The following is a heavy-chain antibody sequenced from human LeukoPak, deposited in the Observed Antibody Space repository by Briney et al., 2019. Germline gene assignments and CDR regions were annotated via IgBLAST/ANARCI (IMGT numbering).Heavy chain of an antibody. CDR2: ISWNSGSI. Sequence: GGSLRLSCAASGFTFDDYAMHWVRQAPWKGLEWVSGISWNSGSIGYADSVKGRFTISRDNAKNSLYLQMNSLRAEDMALYYCAKDLAAAGTTAFDYWGQGTLVTVSS. CDR3: AKDLAAAGTTAFDY. J-gene: IGHJ4*02. CDR1: GFTFDDYA. V-gene: IGHV3-9*03. D-gene: IGHD6-13*01.